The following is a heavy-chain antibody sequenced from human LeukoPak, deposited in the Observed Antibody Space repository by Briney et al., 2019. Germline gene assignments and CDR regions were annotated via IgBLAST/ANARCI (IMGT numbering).Heavy chain of an antibody. V-gene: IGHV1-18*01. Sequence: GASVKVSCKASGYTFISYGVSWVRQAPGQGLEWMGWISAYNGNTIYAQKLQGRVTMTTDTSRTTAYMELRSLRSDDTAVYYCARVAGYVSSWYDSWGQGTLVTVSS. J-gene: IGHJ5*01. CDR1: GYTFISYG. CDR3: ARVAGYVSSWYDS. D-gene: IGHD6-13*01. CDR2: ISAYNGNT.